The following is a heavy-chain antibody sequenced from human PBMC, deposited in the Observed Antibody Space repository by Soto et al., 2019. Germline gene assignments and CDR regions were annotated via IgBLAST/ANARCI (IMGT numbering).Heavy chain of an antibody. J-gene: IGHJ6*02. V-gene: IGHV3-33*01. CDR2: IWYDGSNK. CDR1: GFTFSSYG. CDR3: ARDSGDYDILTGYYSVIMDV. Sequence: GGSLRLSCAASGFTFSSYGMHWVRQAPGKGLEWVAVIWYDGSNKYYADSVKGRFTISRDNSKNTLYLQMNSLRAEDTAVYYCARDSGDYDILTGYYSVIMDVWGQGTTVTVSS. D-gene: IGHD3-9*01.